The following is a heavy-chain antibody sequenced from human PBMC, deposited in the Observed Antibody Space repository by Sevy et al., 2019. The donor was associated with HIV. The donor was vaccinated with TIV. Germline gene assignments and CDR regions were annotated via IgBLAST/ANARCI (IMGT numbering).Heavy chain of an antibody. D-gene: IGHD3-22*01. CDR3: AKDHDNNWFDP. J-gene: IGHJ5*02. CDR2: ITISGGNT. CDR1: GFTFSLYA. Sequence: GGSLRLSCAASGFTFSLYAMTWVRQAPGKGLEWVSTITISGGNTYYADSVKGRFTISRENSKNTLYLQMNSRRAEDTAIYFCAKDHDNNWFDPWGQGTLVTVSS. V-gene: IGHV3-23*01.